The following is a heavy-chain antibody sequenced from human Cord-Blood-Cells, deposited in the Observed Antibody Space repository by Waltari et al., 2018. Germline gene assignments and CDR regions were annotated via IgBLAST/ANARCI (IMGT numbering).Heavy chain of an antibody. V-gene: IGHV3-48*03. J-gene: IGHJ4*02. CDR2: ISSSGRTI. D-gene: IGHD5-12*01. Sequence: EVQLVESGGGLVQPGGSLRLSCAASGFTFSSYEMNWVRQGPGKGLEWGSYISSSGRTIYYTDSVKGRFTNSGDNAKNSLYLQMTSLRAEDTAVYYCARGYSGYDSDYWGQGTLVTVSS. CDR1: GFTFSSYE. CDR3: ARGYSGYDSDY.